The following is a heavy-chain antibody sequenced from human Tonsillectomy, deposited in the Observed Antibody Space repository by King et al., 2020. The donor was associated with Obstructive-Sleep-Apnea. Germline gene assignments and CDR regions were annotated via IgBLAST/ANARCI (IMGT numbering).Heavy chain of an antibody. CDR2: INHSGST. V-gene: IGHV4-34*01. CDR3: ARGRFFDLGTYYPPDY. Sequence: QVQLQQWGAGLLKPSETLSLTCAVSGGSFSGYYWSWIRQSPGKGLEWIGEINHSGSTSCNPSLKSRVTISVDTSKNQISLKLSSVTAADTAVYYCARGRFFDLGTYYPPDYWGQGTLVTVTS. CDR1: GGSFSGYY. J-gene: IGHJ4*02. D-gene: IGHD3-9*01.